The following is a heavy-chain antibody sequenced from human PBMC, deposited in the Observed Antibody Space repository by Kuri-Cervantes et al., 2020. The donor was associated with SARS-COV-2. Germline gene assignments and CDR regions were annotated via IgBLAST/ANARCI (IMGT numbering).Heavy chain of an antibody. CDR1: AFTFNNYG. Sequence: GESLKISCAASAFTFNNYGMSWVRQAPGKGLEWVAIISYSGENTYYADSVKGRFTISRDNSKNTVYLQMNSLRAEDTAIYHCAKGSQRSVASLIFDYWGQGTLVTVSS. CDR2: ISYSGENT. CDR3: AKGSQRSVASLIFDY. V-gene: IGHV3-23*01. J-gene: IGHJ4*02. D-gene: IGHD5-12*01.